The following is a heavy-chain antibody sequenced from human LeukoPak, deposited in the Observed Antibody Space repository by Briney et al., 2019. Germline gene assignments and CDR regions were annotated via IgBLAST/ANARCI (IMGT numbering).Heavy chain of an antibody. D-gene: IGHD3-10*01. J-gene: IGHJ4*02. V-gene: IGHV4-30-4*01. CDR3: ARETYKYGSGNYFDY. CDR2: IYYTGST. Sequence: PSETLSLTCTVSGGSITSGDCYWSWIRQPPGKGLEWIGYIYYTGSTYYNPSLKSRVTISLDTSKSQFSLKLSSVTAADTAMYYCARETYKYGSGNYFDYWGQGILVTVSS. CDR1: GGSITSGDCY.